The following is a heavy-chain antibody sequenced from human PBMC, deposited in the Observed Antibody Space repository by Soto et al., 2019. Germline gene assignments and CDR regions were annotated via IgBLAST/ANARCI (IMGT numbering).Heavy chain of an antibody. V-gene: IGHV4-34*01. CDR1: GGFVSSGNYY. CDR3: ARVERGTATTVVDAFDI. J-gene: IGHJ3*02. D-gene: IGHD1-1*01. CDR2: MSHSGGT. Sequence: QVQLQQWGAGLLKPSETLSLTCAVYGGFVSSGNYYWSWIRQPPGKGLEWIGEMSHSGGTHFNPSLKSRVTISVDTSKNQFSLKMSSVTAADTAVYYCARVERGTATTVVDAFDIWGPGTMVTVSS.